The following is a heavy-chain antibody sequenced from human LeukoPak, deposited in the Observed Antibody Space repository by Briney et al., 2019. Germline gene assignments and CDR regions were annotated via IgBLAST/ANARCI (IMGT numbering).Heavy chain of an antibody. CDR1: GGSFSGYY. J-gene: IGHJ4*02. CDR2: INHRGSI. Sequence: SETLSLTCAVYGGSFSGYYWSWIRQPPGKGLEWIGEINHRGSINYNPSLKSRVTISVDTSKNQFSLKLSSVTAADMAVYYCARAKDYDSSGYYDNFDYWGQGTLVTVSS. V-gene: IGHV4-34*01. D-gene: IGHD3-22*01. CDR3: ARAKDYDSSGYYDNFDY.